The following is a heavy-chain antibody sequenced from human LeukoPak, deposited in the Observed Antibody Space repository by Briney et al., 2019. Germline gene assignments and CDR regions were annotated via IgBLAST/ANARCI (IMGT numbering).Heavy chain of an antibody. Sequence: ASVKVSCKASGYTFTSYGISWVRQAPGQGLEWMGWISAYNGNTNYAQKLQGRVTMTTDTSTSTAYMELRSLRSEDTAVYYCARDGLTYYGSGSYGSYWGQGTLVTVSS. CDR1: GYTFTSYG. J-gene: IGHJ4*02. V-gene: IGHV1-18*01. CDR3: ARDGLTYYGSGSYGSY. CDR2: ISAYNGNT. D-gene: IGHD3-10*01.